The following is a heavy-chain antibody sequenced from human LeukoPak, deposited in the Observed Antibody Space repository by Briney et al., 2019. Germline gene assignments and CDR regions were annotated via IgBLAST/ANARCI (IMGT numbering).Heavy chain of an antibody. CDR3: ARDAPSLYYDSSGYSPDY. CDR2: ISAYNGNT. V-gene: IGHV1-18*01. D-gene: IGHD3-22*01. Sequence: ASVKVSCKASGYTFTSCGISWVRQAPGQGLEWMGWISAYNGNTNYAQKLQGRVTMTTDTSTSTAYMELRSLRSDDTAVYYCARDAPSLYYDSSGYSPDYWGKGTLVTVSS. J-gene: IGHJ4*02. CDR1: GYTFTSCG.